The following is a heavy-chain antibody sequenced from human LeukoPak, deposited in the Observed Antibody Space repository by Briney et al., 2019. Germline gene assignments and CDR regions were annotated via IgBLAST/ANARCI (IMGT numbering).Heavy chain of an antibody. J-gene: IGHJ4*02. Sequence: ASVKVSCKASGYTFTGYYMHWVRQAAGQGLEWMGWINPNSGGTNYAQKFQGRVTITRDTSISTAYMKLSRLRSDDTAVYYCARDHSSGWYGDYWGQGTLVTASS. CDR2: INPNSGGT. CDR3: ARDHSSGWYGDY. D-gene: IGHD6-19*01. CDR1: GYTFTGYY. V-gene: IGHV1-2*02.